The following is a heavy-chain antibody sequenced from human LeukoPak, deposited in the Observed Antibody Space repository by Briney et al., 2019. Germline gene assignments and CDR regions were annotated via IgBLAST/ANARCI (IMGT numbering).Heavy chain of an antibody. CDR2: IKEDGSAK. CDR3: YGAVAGDDFDS. D-gene: IGHD6-19*01. CDR1: GFTFSNYW. J-gene: IGHJ4*02. V-gene: IGHV3-7*01. Sequence: GGSLRLSCAAPGFTFSNYWMGWVRQAPGKGLEWVANIKEDGSAKYYVDSVKGRFTISRDNAKNSLYLRMNSLRAEDTAVYYCYGAVAGDDFDSWGQGTLVTVSS.